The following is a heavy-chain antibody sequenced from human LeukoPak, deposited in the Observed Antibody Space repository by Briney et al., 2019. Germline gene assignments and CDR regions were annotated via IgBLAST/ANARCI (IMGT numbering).Heavy chain of an antibody. V-gene: IGHV1-2*06. D-gene: IGHD2-2*01. CDR2: INPNSGDT. CDR3: ARDYCSSTSCLFDY. J-gene: IGHJ4*02. CDR1: GYTFTVYH. Sequence: GASVTVSCKASGYTFTVYHMHWVRQAPGQGLEWMGRINPNSGDTNYAQKFQGRVTMTRDTSISTAYMELSRLRPDDTAVYYCARDYCSSTSCLFDYWGQGTLVTVSS.